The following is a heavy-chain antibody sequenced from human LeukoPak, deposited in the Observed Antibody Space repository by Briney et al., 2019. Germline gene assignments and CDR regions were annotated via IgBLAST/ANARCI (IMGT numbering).Heavy chain of an antibody. Sequence: ASVKVSCKASGYTFTSYGISWVRQAPGQGLEWMGWISAYNGNTNKSQKLQGRGIMITDTSTSKAYMVLRSLRSDDTAVYYCARNYGGQRGRDDYWGQGTLVTVSS. J-gene: IGHJ4*02. CDR1: GYTFTSYG. CDR2: ISAYNGNT. V-gene: IGHV1-18*01. CDR3: ARNYGGQRGRDDY. D-gene: IGHD4-23*01.